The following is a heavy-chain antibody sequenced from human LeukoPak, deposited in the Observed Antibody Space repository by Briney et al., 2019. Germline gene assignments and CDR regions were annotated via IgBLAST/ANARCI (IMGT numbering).Heavy chain of an antibody. V-gene: IGHV3-30*18. J-gene: IGHJ4*02. CDR3: AKILGYCSGGSCLFDY. CDR1: GFTFSSYG. D-gene: IGHD2-15*01. CDR2: ISYDGSNK. Sequence: PGRSLRLFCAASGFTFSSYGMHWVRQAPGKGLGWVAVISYDGSNKYYADSVKGRFTISRDNSKNTLYLQMNSLRAEDTAVYYCAKILGYCSGGSCLFDYWGQGTLVTVSS.